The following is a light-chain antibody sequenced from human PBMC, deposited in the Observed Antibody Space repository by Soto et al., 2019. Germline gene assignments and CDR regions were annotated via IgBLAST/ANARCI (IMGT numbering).Light chain of an antibody. J-gene: IGKJ1*01. CDR2: DAS. CDR3: QQYNTYTWT. V-gene: IGKV1-5*01. CDR1: QTISNW. Sequence: DIQMTQSPSTLSASVGDRVTITCRASQTISNWLAWYQQKPGKAPKLLIYDASTLESGVPSRFSGSGSGTEFTPTISTLQPDDFATYYCQQYNTYTWTFGQGTKVDI.